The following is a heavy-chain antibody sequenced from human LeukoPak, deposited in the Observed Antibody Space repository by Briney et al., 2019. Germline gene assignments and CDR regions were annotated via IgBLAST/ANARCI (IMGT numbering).Heavy chain of an antibody. CDR3: ARLIRGYADY. V-gene: IGHV4-59*08. CDR1: GGSISTYY. J-gene: IGHJ4*02. Sequence: SETLSPTCTVSGGSISTYYWTWIRQPPGKGLEWIGYIYYTGSTNYNPSLKSRVIISVDTSKNQFSLKLNSVTAADTAVYYCARLIRGYADYWGQGTLVTVSS. D-gene: IGHD2-15*01. CDR2: IYYTGST.